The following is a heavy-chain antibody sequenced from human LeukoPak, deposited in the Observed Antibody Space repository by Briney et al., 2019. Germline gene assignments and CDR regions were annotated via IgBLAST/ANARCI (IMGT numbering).Heavy chain of an antibody. CDR3: ARAITYYYDSSGKPEYYFDY. CDR2: IDWDDDK. CDR1: GFSPSTSGMC. D-gene: IGHD3-22*01. V-gene: IGHV2-70*01. Sequence: SGPTLVKPTQTLTLTCTFSGFSPSTSGMCVSWIRQPPGKALEWLALIDWDDDKYYGTSLKTRLTISKDTSKNQVVLTMTNMDPVDTATYYCARAITYYYDSSGKPEYYFDYWGQGTLVTVSS. J-gene: IGHJ4*02.